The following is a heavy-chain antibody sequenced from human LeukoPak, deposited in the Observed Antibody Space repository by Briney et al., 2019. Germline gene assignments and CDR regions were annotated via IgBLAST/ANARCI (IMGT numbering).Heavy chain of an antibody. CDR3: AKQVLGRAAAGTSDWYFDL. CDR2: IWYDGSNK. Sequence: PGRSLRLSCAASGFTFSSYGMHWVRQAPGKGLEWVAVIWYDGSNKYYADSVKGRFTISRDNSKNTLYLQMNSLRAEDTAVYYCAKQVLGRAAAGTSDWYFDLWGRGTLVTVSS. V-gene: IGHV3-33*06. CDR1: GFTFSSYG. D-gene: IGHD6-13*01. J-gene: IGHJ2*01.